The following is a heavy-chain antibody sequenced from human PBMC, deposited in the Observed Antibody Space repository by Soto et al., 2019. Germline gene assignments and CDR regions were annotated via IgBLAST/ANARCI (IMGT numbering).Heavy chain of an antibody. D-gene: IGHD2-2*02. V-gene: IGHV4-34*01. J-gene: IGHJ6*02. CDR1: GGSFSRYY. Sequence: SETLSLTCAVYGGSFSRYYWSWIRQPPGKGLEWIGDINQSGSTNYNPSLKSRVTISVDTSKNQFSLKLSSVTAADTAVHYCARKRTVVVPAAIRYYYYYYGMDVWGQGTTVTVSS. CDR2: INQSGST. CDR3: ARKRTVVVPAAIRYYYYYYGMDV.